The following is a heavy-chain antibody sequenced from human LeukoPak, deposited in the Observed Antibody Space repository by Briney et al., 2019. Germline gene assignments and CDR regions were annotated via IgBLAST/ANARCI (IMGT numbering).Heavy chain of an antibody. CDR3: ATDTHFEYSSPMDAFDV. Sequence: ASVKVSCKVSGYTLTEISIHWVRQAPGKGLEWMGGFDPEDGETIYAQKFQGRVIMTEDISTDIAYMELSSLRSEDTAVYYCATDTHFEYSSPMDAFDVWGQGTVVTVSS. J-gene: IGHJ3*01. CDR2: FDPEDGET. CDR1: GYTLTEIS. D-gene: IGHD6-13*01. V-gene: IGHV1-24*01.